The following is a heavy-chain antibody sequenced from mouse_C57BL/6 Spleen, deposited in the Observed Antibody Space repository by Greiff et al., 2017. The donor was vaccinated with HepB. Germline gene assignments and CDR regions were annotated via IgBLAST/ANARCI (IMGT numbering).Heavy chain of an antibody. CDR1: GYTFTSYG. V-gene: IGHV1-81*01. CDR3: AREATVTDYYAMDY. CDR2: IYPRSGNN. D-gene: IGHD1-1*01. Sequence: VQLQESGAELARPGASVKLSCKASGYTFTSYGISWVKQRTGQGLEWIGEIYPRSGNNYYNDKFKGKATLTADKSSSTAYMELRSLTSEDSAVYFCAREATVTDYYAMDYWGQGTSVTVSS. J-gene: IGHJ4*01.